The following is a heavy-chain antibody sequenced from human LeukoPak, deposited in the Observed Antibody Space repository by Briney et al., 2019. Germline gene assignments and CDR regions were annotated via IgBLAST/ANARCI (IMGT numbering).Heavy chain of an antibody. CDR1: GFTFSDYY. CDR2: ISDSGTTI. CDR3: ARVYIAEDF. J-gene: IGHJ4*02. Sequence: PGGSLRLSCAASGFTFSDYYMSWIRQAPGKGLEWISYISDSGTTIYYADSVRGRFTISRDNAKNSLYLQMNSLRAEDTAVYYCARVYIAEDFWGQGTLVTVSS. V-gene: IGHV3-11*01. D-gene: IGHD2-15*01.